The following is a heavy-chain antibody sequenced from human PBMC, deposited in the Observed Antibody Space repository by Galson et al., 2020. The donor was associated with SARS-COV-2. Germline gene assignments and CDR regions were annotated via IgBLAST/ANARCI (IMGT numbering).Heavy chain of an antibody. CDR2: THHTGNT. D-gene: IGHD7-27*01. CDR3: ARLVLELGKFWFDP. J-gene: IGHJ5*02. CDR1: GGSLSSDDYY. Sequence: SETLSLTCTVSGGSLSSDDYYWTWIRQRPGKGLEWIGYTHHTGNTYYNPSLRSRVIISLATSKNQFSLRLSFVTAADTAVYYCARLVLELGKFWFDPWGQGTLVTVSS. V-gene: IGHV4-31*03.